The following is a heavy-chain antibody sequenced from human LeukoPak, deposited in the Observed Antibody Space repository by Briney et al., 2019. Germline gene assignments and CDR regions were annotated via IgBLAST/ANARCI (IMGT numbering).Heavy chain of an antibody. CDR1: GGSISSGGYS. CDR2: IYYSVNT. D-gene: IGHD7-27*01. J-gene: IGHJ4*02. V-gene: IGHV4-30-4*07. CDR3: ASRKLGNDY. Sequence: PSETLSLTCAVSGGSISSGGYSWSWIRQPPGKGLEWIGYIYYSVNTYYSPSLKSRVTISVDTSQNQFSLKLSSVTAADTAVYYCASRKLGNDYWGQGTLVTVSS.